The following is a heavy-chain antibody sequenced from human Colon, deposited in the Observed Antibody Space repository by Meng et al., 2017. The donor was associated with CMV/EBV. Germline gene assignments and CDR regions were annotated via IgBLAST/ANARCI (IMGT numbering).Heavy chain of an antibody. D-gene: IGHD2-15*01. CDR1: GYSFTSYW. CDR2: IYPSDSDT. Sequence: KVSCKGSGYSFTSYWIGWVRQMPGKGLEWMGIIYPSDSDTRYSPSFQGQVTISADKSISTAYLQWSSLKASDTAMYYCARGVVVAATAFDIWGQGTMVTVSS. CDR3: ARGVVVAATAFDI. J-gene: IGHJ3*02. V-gene: IGHV5-51*01.